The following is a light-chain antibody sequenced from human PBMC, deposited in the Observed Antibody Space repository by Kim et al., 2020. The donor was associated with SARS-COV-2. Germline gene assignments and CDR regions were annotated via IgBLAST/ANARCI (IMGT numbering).Light chain of an antibody. V-gene: IGKV3-15*01. CDR2: GAS. J-gene: IGKJ2*01. CDR1: QSISGN. Sequence: VSPGEGVTLSCRASQSISGNLAWYQQKLGQPPRLLIYGASTRATGIPDRFSGGGSGTDFTLTISGLQSEDCAVYYCQQYSNWPPYTFGQGTKLEI. CDR3: QQYSNWPPYT.